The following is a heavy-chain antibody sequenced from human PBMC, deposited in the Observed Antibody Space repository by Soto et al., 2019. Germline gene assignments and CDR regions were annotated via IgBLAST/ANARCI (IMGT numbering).Heavy chain of an antibody. CDR1: GGTFSSYT. J-gene: IGHJ6*03. D-gene: IGHD2-15*01. Sequence: SVTVSCKASGGTFSSYTISWVRQAPGQGLEWMGRIIPILGIANYAQKFQGRVTITADKSTSTAYMELSSLRSEDTAVYYCAREYWGYCSGGSCYSDYYYYYMDVWGKGTTVTVSS. CDR2: IIPILGIA. CDR3: AREYWGYCSGGSCYSDYYYYYMDV. V-gene: IGHV1-69*04.